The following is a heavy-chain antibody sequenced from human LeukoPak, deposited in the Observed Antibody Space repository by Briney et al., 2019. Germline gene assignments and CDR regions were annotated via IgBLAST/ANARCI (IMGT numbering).Heavy chain of an antibody. J-gene: IGHJ4*02. D-gene: IGHD3-10*01. CDR3: ARGYGSGYYFDY. Sequence: GGSLRLSCAASGFTFTTYWMTWVRQAPGKGLEWVANINQDGSEKYFVDSVKGRFTISRDNNKNSLYLQMNSLRAEDTALYYCARGYGSGYYFDYWGQGTLVTVSS. V-gene: IGHV3-7*03. CDR1: GFTFTTYW. CDR2: INQDGSEK.